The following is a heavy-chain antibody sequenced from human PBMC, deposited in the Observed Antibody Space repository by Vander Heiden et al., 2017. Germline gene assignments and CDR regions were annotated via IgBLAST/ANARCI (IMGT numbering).Heavy chain of an antibody. D-gene: IGHD6-19*01. V-gene: IGHV4-39*01. CDR2: IYYSGTT. CDR1: GLSISSSSYH. J-gene: IGHJ5*02. CDR3: ARLARQTRRVGEWLVRVNNGFDP. Sequence: QLQLQESGPGLVKPSETLSLTCTVPGLSISSSSYHRGWIRQPPGKGLKWIGSIYYSGTTYSHPSLKIRVTISVDTSKNQCSLKLSSVTAADTAVYYCARLARQTRRVGEWLVRVNNGFDPGGQGTLVTVSS.